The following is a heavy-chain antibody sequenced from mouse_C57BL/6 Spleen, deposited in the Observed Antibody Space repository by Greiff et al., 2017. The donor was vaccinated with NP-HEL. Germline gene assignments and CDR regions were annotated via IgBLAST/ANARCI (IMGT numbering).Heavy chain of an antibody. CDR3: TKDYYGNYDYAMDY. D-gene: IGHD2-1*01. J-gene: IGHJ4*01. CDR1: GYTFTDYE. Sequence: VQLQQSGAELVRPGASVTLSCKASGYTFTDYEMHWVKQTPVHGLEWIGAIDPETGGTAYNQKFKGKAILTADKSSSTAYMELRSLTSEDSAVYYCTKDYYGNYDYAMDYWGQGTSVTVSS. V-gene: IGHV1-15*01. CDR2: IDPETGGT.